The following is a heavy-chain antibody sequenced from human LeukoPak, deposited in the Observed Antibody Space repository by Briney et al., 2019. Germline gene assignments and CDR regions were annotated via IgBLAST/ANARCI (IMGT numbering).Heavy chain of an antibody. D-gene: IGHD3-10*01. Sequence: SVKVSCKASGGTFTSYAISWVGQAPGQGLEWVGGIIPIFGTANYAQKFQGRVTITADQSTSTAYMELSSLRSEDTAVYYCARSVGMVRVNWFDPWGQGTLVTVSS. CDR2: IIPIFGTA. CDR3: ARSVGMVRVNWFDP. CDR1: GGTFTSYA. V-gene: IGHV1-69*13. J-gene: IGHJ5*02.